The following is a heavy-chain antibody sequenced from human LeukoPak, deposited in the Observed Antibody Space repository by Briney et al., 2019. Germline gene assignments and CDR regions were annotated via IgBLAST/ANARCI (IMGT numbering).Heavy chain of an antibody. CDR1: GYTFTSYY. V-gene: IGHV1-46*01. Sequence: ASVKVSCKTSGYTFTSYYIHWVRQAPGQGLEWMGIINPSSGATNYAQKFQGRVTMTRDTSTSTVYMELSSQRPEDTAVYYCARATNFCYYYGMDVWGQGTTVTVSS. CDR3: ARATNFCYYYGMDV. CDR2: INPSSGAT. D-gene: IGHD1-26*01. J-gene: IGHJ6*02.